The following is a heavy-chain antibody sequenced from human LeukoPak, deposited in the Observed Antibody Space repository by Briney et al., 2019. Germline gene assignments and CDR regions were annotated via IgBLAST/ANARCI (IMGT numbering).Heavy chain of an antibody. CDR1: GGSFSGYY. J-gene: IGHJ6*03. V-gene: IGHV4-34*01. D-gene: IGHD3-10*01. CDR2: INHSGST. Sequence: SETLSLTCAVYGGSFSGYYWSWIRQPPGKGLEWIGEINHSGSTNYNPSLKSRVTISVDTSKNQFSLKLSSVTAADTAVYYCARLNRGDPHYGSGKLSAPQKYYYYYYYMDVWGKGTTVTISS. CDR3: ARLNRGDPHYGSGKLSAPQKYYYYYYYMDV.